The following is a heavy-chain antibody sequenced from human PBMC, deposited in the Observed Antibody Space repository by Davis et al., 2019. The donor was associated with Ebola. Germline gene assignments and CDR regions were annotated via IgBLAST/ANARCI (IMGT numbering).Heavy chain of an antibody. V-gene: IGHV3-9*01. CDR2: ISWNSGTI. J-gene: IGHJ6*02. CDR3: AKDKKIGVVGSYNYYGMDV. D-gene: IGHD3-3*01. CDR1: GFTFDDYA. Sequence: GGSLRLSCAASGFTFDDYAMHWVRQAPGKGLEWVSGISWNSGTIGYADSVKGRFTISRDNAKNSLYLQMNSLRAEDTALYYCAKDKKIGVVGSYNYYGMDVWGQGTTVTVSS.